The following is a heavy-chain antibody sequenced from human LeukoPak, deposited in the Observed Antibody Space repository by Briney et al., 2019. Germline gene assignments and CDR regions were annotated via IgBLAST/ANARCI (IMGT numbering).Heavy chain of an antibody. V-gene: IGHV3-33*01. CDR2: IWYDGRNK. Sequence: GGSLRLSCVASGFTFSSYGMHWVRQAPGKGLEWVAVIWYDGRNKFYADSLKGRFTISRDNSKNTLYLQMNSLRAEDTAVYYCARAKRGDALDIWGQGTLVTVSS. J-gene: IGHJ3*02. CDR3: ARAKRGDALDI. CDR1: GFTFSSYG.